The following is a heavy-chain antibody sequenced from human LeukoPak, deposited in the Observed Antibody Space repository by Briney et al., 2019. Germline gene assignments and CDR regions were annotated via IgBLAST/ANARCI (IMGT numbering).Heavy chain of an antibody. Sequence: SETLSLTCTVAGGSISSYYWNWIRQPPGKGLEWIGYIYYSGSTNYNPSLKSRVTISVDTSKNQFSLKLSSVTAADTAVYYCAGGSSGYYLYWGQGTLVTVSS. CDR3: AGGSSGYYLY. CDR1: GGSISSYY. CDR2: IYYSGST. J-gene: IGHJ4*02. D-gene: IGHD3-22*01. V-gene: IGHV4-59*01.